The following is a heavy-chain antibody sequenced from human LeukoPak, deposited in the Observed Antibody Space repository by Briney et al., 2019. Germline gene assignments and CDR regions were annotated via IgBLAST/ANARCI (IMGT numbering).Heavy chain of an antibody. CDR1: GFTFSSYG. V-gene: IGHV3-23*01. CDR3: AKAGPDYGDYHY. CDR2: IRGSGGST. D-gene: IGHD4-17*01. Sequence: PGGSLRLSCAASGFTFSSYGMSWVRQAPGKGLEWVSAIRGSGGSTYYADSVKGRFTISRDNSKNTLYLQMNSLRAEDTAVYYCAKAGPDYGDYHYWGQGTLVTVSS. J-gene: IGHJ4*02.